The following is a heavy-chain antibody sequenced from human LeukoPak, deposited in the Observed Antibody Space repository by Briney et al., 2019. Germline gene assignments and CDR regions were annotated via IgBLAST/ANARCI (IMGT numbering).Heavy chain of an antibody. Sequence: GGSLRLSCAASGFTFSSYGMHWVRQAPGKGLEWVSYISSSGSTIYYADSVKGRFTISRDNAKNSLYLQMNSLRAEDTAVYCCARRESSSWFSNWFDPWGQGTLVTVSS. CDR2: ISSSGSTI. CDR3: ARRESSSWFSNWFDP. V-gene: IGHV3-48*04. D-gene: IGHD6-13*01. CDR1: GFTFSSYG. J-gene: IGHJ5*02.